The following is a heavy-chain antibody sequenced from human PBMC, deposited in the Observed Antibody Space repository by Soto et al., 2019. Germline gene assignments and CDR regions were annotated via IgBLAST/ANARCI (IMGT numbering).Heavy chain of an antibody. CDR2: ISGSAATT. Sequence: GESLKISCAASGFTFSSYAMSWVRQAPGRGLEWVSGISGSAATTYYADSVKGRFTISRDNSKSTLYLQMSSLRAEDTAVYYCAKAIDMVATQWGPFDYWGQGTLVTVSS. J-gene: IGHJ4*02. D-gene: IGHD5-12*01. V-gene: IGHV3-23*01. CDR1: GFTFSSYA. CDR3: AKAIDMVATQWGPFDY.